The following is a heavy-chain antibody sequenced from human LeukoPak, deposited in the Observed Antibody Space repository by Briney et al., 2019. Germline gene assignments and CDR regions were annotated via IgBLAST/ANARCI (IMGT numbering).Heavy chain of an antibody. CDR2: INGDGSST. D-gene: IGHD1-26*01. Sequence: GGSLRLSCAASGFTCSRCWMHWVRQAPGKGLVWVSRINGDGSSTAYADSVKGRFTISRDNAKNTLSLQMNSLRAEDTAIYYCARALSGTYYSFDCWGLGTLVTVS. J-gene: IGHJ4*02. CDR1: GFTCSRCW. V-gene: IGHV3-74*01. CDR3: ARALSGTYYSFDC.